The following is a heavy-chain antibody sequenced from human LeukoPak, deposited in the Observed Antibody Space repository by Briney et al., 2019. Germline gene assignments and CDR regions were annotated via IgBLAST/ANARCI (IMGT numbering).Heavy chain of an antibody. CDR2: IIPIFGTA. V-gene: IGHV1-69*13. CDR3: ARDLGERDYGEPFDY. Sequence: SVKVSCKASGGTLSSYAISWVRQAPGQGLEWMGGIIPIFGTANYAQKFQGRATITADESTSTAYMELSSLRSEDTAVYYCARDLGERDYGEPFDYWGQGTLVTVSS. CDR1: GGTLSSYA. D-gene: IGHD4-17*01. J-gene: IGHJ4*02.